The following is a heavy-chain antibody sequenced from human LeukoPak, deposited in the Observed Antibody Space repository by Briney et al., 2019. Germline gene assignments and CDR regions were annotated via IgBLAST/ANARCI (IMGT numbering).Heavy chain of an antibody. CDR1: GGSISSYY. J-gene: IGHJ4*02. CDR2: IYYIGTT. Sequence: SETLSLTCTVSGGSISSYYWSWIRQPPGKGLEWIGYIYYIGTTNYNPSLKSRVTISVDTSKNQFSLKLSSVTAADTAVYYCARHVDPRIMYYWGRGILVTVSS. D-gene: IGHD2-15*01. CDR3: ARHVDPRIMYY. V-gene: IGHV4-59*08.